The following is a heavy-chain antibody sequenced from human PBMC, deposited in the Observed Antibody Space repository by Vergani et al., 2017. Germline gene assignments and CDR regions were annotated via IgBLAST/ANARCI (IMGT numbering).Heavy chain of an antibody. J-gene: IGHJ6*02. Sequence: QVQLVQSGAEVKKPGSSVKVSCKASGGTFSSYAISWARHPPGQGLDWMGRIITIFGTANYAQKFQGRVTITADESTSTAYMGLSSLRSEDTAVYYCARGRIQLWNNYYYYGMDVWGQGTTVTVSS. CDR1: GGTFSSYA. CDR2: IITIFGTA. V-gene: IGHV1-69*15. CDR3: ARGRIQLWNNYYYYGMDV. D-gene: IGHD5-18*01.